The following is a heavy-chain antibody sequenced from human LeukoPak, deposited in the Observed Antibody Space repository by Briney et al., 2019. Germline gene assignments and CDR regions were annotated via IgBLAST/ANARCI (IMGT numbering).Heavy chain of an antibody. Sequence: GGSLRLSCAASGFTFSSYAMSWVRQAPGKGLEWVSAISGSGGSTYYADSVKGRFTISRDNSKNTLYLQMNSLRAEDTAVYYCARWGSITMIVVVRLEFYFDYWGQGTLVTVSS. D-gene: IGHD3-22*01. J-gene: IGHJ4*02. CDR3: ARWGSITMIVVVRLEFYFDY. V-gene: IGHV3-23*01. CDR2: ISGSGGST. CDR1: GFTFSSYA.